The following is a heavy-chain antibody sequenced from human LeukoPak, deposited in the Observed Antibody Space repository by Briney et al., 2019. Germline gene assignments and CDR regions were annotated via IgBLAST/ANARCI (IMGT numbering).Heavy chain of an antibody. Sequence: GESLKISCKGSGYIFTSYWIAWVRQMPGKGLEWMGLTYPDDSYTNYSPSFQGHVTISADKSISTAYLQWSSLKASDTAMYYCARRVKLGYCSSTSCFTLPDAFDIWGQGTMVTVSS. D-gene: IGHD2-2*02. J-gene: IGHJ3*02. CDR3: ARRVKLGYCSSTSCFTLPDAFDI. CDR2: TYPDDSYT. CDR1: GYIFTSYW. V-gene: IGHV5-51*01.